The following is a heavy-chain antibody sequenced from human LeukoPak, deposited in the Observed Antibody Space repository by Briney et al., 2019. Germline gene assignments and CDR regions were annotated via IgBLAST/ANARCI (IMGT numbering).Heavy chain of an antibody. CDR1: GGSFSSYY. J-gene: IGHJ4*02. CDR3: ARGGTYYYGSGVSFDY. V-gene: IGHV4-34*01. D-gene: IGHD3-10*01. Sequence: PSETLSLTCAVYGGSFSSYYWSWIRQPPGKGLEWIGEINHSGSTNYNPSLKSRVTISVDTSKNQFSLKLSSVTAADTAVYYCARGGTYYYGSGVSFDYWGQGTLVTVSS. CDR2: INHSGST.